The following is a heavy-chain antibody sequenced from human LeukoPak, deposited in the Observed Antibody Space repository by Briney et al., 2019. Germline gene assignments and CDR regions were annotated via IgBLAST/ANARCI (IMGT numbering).Heavy chain of an antibody. D-gene: IGHD6-19*01. CDR1: GLTVNSNY. Sequence: GGSLRLSCVASGLTVNSNYMSWVRQAPGKGLEWVSAIYSGGATYYADSVKGRFTVSRDDSKNTLYLQMNSLRAEDTAVYYCAKDSGIAVAGTLRAFDIWGQGTMVTVSS. CDR2: IYSGGAT. V-gene: IGHV3-53*05. CDR3: AKDSGIAVAGTLRAFDI. J-gene: IGHJ3*02.